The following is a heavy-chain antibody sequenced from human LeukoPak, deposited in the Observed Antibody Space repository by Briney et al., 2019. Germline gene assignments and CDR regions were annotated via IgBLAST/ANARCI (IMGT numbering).Heavy chain of an antibody. CDR3: ASDVIGGTNF. CDR2: IDSSAGSI. D-gene: IGHD1-1*01. J-gene: IGHJ4*02. V-gene: IGHV3-48*01. CDR1: GFAFTSYN. Sequence: GGSLRLSCVASGFAFTSYNMHWVRQTPGKGRGWVSYIDSSAGSIDYAASVKGRFTISRDNAKNSLYLQMNSLRAEDTAVYYCASDVIGGTNFWGQGTLVTVSS.